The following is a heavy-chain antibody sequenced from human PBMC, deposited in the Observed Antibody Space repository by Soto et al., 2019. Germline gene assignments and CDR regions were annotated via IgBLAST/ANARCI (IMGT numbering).Heavy chain of an antibody. J-gene: IGHJ5*02. V-gene: IGHV5-51*01. Sequence: EVQLVQSGAEVKKPGESLKISCKGSGYSFTSYWIGWVRQMPGKGLEWMGIIYPGDSDTRYSPSFQGQVTISADKSISTAYLQWSSLKASDTAMYYCARHAMARGDRHEFAPWGQGTLVTVSS. D-gene: IGHD3-10*01. CDR3: ARHAMARGDRHEFAP. CDR1: GYSFTSYW. CDR2: IYPGDSDT.